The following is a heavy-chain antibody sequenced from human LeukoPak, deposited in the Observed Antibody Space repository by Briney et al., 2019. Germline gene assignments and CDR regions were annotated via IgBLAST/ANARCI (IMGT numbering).Heavy chain of an antibody. CDR1: GFTFCSYG. D-gene: IGHD6-13*01. Sequence: GGSLRLSXAASGFTFCSYGMHWVRRSPGKGLEWLAVIWYDGTNKYYADSVKGRFTISRDNPKNTLYLQMNSLRAEDTAVYYCAKESLYSSSWYDYWGQGTRVTVSS. V-gene: IGHV3-33*06. CDR3: AKESLYSSSWYDY. J-gene: IGHJ4*02. CDR2: IWYDGTNK.